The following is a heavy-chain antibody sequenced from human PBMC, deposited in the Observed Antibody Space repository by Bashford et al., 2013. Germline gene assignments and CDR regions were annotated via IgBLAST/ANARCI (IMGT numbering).Heavy chain of an antibody. CDR3: ASEYSRSSGEYFQH. Sequence: GESLKISCKASGYTFTNYWVGWVRQMPGKGLEWMGIISPGDSDTRYSPSFQGQVTISADKSISTAYLQWRSLTASDSAIYYCASEYSRSSGEYFQHWGQGXLVHRLL. D-gene: IGHD6-6*01. J-gene: IGHJ1*01. CDR1: GYTFTNYW. V-gene: IGHV5-51*01. CDR2: ISPGDSDT.